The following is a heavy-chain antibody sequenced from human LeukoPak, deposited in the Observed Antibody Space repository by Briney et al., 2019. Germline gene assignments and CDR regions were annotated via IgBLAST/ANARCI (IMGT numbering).Heavy chain of an antibody. CDR3: AKDLWALSYIVVVPADSFDY. V-gene: IGHV3-23*01. D-gene: IGHD2-2*01. Sequence: GGSLRLSCAASGFTFSSYAMSWVRQAPGKGLEWVSAISGSGGSTYYADSVKGRFTISRDNSKNTLYLQMNSLRAEDTAVYYCAKDLWALSYIVVVPADSFDYWGQGTLVTVSS. CDR2: ISGSGGST. J-gene: IGHJ4*02. CDR1: GFTFSSYA.